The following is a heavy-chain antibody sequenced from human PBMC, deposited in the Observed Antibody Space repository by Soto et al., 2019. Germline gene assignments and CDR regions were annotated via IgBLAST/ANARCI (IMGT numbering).Heavy chain of an antibody. CDR3: VRRVSGNYDY. CDR2: ISSNGGTT. CDR1: GFTFSSYD. D-gene: IGHD1-7*01. Sequence: EVQLAESGGGMVQPGGSLRLSCVASGFTFSSYDMHWVRQAPGKGLEYVSSISSNGGTTYYGNSVKGRFTISRDNSKNTLYLQMGSLRAEAMAVYYCVRRVSGNYDYWGQGTLVTVSP. V-gene: IGHV3-64*01. J-gene: IGHJ4*02.